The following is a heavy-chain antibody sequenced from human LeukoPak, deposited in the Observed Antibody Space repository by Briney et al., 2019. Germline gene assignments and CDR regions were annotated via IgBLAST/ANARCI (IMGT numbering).Heavy chain of an antibody. J-gene: IGHJ5*02. D-gene: IGHD5-18*01. Sequence: GGSLRLSCAASGFTFSNYDMSWVRQAPGKGLEWVAVIWYDGSNKYYADSVKGRFTISRDNSKNTLYLQMNSLRGEDTAVYYCTREVLVYTAMVGFDPWGQGTLVTVSS. CDR3: TREVLVYTAMVGFDP. V-gene: IGHV3-33*08. CDR1: GFTFSNYD. CDR2: IWYDGSNK.